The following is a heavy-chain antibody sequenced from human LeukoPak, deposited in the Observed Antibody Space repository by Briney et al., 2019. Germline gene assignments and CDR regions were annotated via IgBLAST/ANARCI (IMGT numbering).Heavy chain of an antibody. CDR1: GYSFTSYW. CDR2: IYPGDSDT. V-gene: IGHV5-51*01. D-gene: IGHD3-9*01. J-gene: IGHJ6*02. Sequence: GESLKISCKGSGYSFTSYWIGWVRQMPGKGLEWMGIIYPGDSDTRYSPSFQGQVTISADKSISTAYLQWSSLKASDTAMYYCARTYYDILTGYYTPYYYYGMDVWAKGPRSPSP. CDR3: ARTYYDILTGYYTPYYYYGMDV.